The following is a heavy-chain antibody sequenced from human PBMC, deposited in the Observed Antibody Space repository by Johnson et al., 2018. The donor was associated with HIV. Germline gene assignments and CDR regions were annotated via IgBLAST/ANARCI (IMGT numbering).Heavy chain of an antibody. J-gene: IGHJ3*01. CDR2: ISYDGSNK. CDR1: GFTFSSYA. D-gene: IGHD5-18*01. V-gene: IGHV3-30*04. CDR3: ARESTAWGGDYVGYGLDV. Sequence: QVQLVESGGGLVQPGGSLRLSCAASGFTFSSYAMHWIRQAPGKGLEWVAVISYDGSNKYYADSVKGRFTISRDNSKNTLYLQMNSLRAEDTAVYYCARESTAWGGDYVGYGLDVWGRGTKVAVSS.